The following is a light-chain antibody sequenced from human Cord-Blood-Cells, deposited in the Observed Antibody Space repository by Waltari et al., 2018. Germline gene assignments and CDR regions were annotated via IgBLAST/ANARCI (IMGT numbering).Light chain of an antibody. V-gene: IGKV1-39*01. CDR3: QQIYSTPT. CDR1: QSISSY. CDR2: AAS. Sequence: DIQMTQSPSSLSASVGDRVTITCRASQSISSYLNWYQQKPGKDPKLLIYAASSFPSGVPSMFSGRGSGTDFTLTISSLQPEDFATYYCQQIYSTPTFGQGTKVEIK. J-gene: IGKJ1*01.